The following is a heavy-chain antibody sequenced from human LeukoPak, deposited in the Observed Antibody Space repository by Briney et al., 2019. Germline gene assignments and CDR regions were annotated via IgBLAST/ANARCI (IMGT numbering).Heavy chain of an antibody. D-gene: IGHD6-13*01. Sequence: GGSLRLSCAASGFTFSSYAMSWVRQAPGKGLDWVSAISGSGGNTYYADSVKGRFTISRGNSKNTLYLQMNSLRADDTAVYYCARVSGYSGTWYVDYWGQGTLVTVSS. CDR2: ISGSGGNT. CDR3: ARVSGYSGTWYVDY. V-gene: IGHV3-23*01. CDR1: GFTFSSYA. J-gene: IGHJ4*02.